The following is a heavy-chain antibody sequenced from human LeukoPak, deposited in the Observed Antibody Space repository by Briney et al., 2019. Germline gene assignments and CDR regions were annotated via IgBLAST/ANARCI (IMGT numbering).Heavy chain of an antibody. CDR2: ITGSHGAT. D-gene: IGHD4-17*01. Sequence: GGSLRLSCAASGFIFSSFAMTWVRQAPGRGLEWVSCITGSHGATFYTDSVKGRFTISRDNSQNTLYMQMNSLRAEDTAVYYCTKDPNGDYFGAFYPWGQGTLVTVSS. CDR1: GFIFSSFA. CDR3: TKDPNGDYFGAFYP. J-gene: IGHJ5*02. V-gene: IGHV3-23*01.